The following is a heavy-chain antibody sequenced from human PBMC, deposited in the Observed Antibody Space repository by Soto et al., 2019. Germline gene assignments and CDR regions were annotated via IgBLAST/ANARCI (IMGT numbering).Heavy chain of an antibody. V-gene: IGHV3-23*01. CDR2: FRTSGDGGTT. Sequence: GGSLRLSCAASGFTLGSDSMTWALQAPGKGLEWVSGFRTSGDGGTTYYADSVKGRFTISRDNSKNMLFLQMNSLRAEDTAIYYCAKKVISGPGSQYSLYWGQGTLV. J-gene: IGHJ4*02. CDR3: AKKVISGPGSQYSLY. CDR1: GFTLGSDS. D-gene: IGHD3-10*01.